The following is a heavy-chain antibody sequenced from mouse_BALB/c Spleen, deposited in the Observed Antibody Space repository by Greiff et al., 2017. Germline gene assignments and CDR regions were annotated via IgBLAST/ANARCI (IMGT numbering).Heavy chain of an antibody. J-gene: IGHJ1*01. D-gene: IGHD1-1*01. CDR2: IWAGGST. CDR1: GFSLTSYG. CDR3: ARDPLFITTVVPVSYWYFDV. Sequence: QVQLKESGPGLVAPSQSLSITCTVSGFSLTSYGVHWVRQPPGKGLEWLGVIWAGGSTNYNSALMSRLSISKDNSKSQVFLKMNSLQTDDTAMYYCARDPLFITTVVPVSYWYFDVWGAGTTVTVSS. V-gene: IGHV2-9*02.